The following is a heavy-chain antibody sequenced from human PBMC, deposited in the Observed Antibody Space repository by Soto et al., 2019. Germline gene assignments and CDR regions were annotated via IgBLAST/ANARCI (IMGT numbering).Heavy chain of an antibody. D-gene: IGHD6-6*01. CDR2: IWYDGSNK. J-gene: IGHJ6*02. CDR3: ARGIAAQTDYYYGMDV. CDR1: GFTFSSYG. Sequence: GGSLRLSCAASGFTFSSYGMHWVRQAPGKGLEWVAVIWYDGSNKYYADSVKGRFTISRDNSKNTLYLQMNSLRAEDTAVYYCARGIAAQTDYYYGMDVWGQGTTVTVSS. V-gene: IGHV3-33*01.